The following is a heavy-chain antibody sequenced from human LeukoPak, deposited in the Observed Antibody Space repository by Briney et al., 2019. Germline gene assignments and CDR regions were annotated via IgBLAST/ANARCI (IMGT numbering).Heavy chain of an antibody. V-gene: IGHV3-53*01. CDR2: LYSGGAA. CDR3: ALNRGAHLRPPFDD. CDR1: GFSVRDNY. J-gene: IGHJ4*02. D-gene: IGHD2-15*01. Sequence: GGSLRLSCAVSGFSVRDNYLNWVRQTPGGGLECVSVLYSGGAAYYADSVKGRFTISRDNSRNTLFLEMSSLRAEDTAVYYCALNRGAHLRPPFDDWGPGTLVTVSS.